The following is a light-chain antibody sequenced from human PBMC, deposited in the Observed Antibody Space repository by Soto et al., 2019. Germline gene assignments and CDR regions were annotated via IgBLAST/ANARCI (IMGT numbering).Light chain of an antibody. J-gene: IGKJ1*01. Sequence: TTLSVSVEETATLSCRASQSVGSYLAWYKQKPGQAPRLLIYDASSRASGIPVRFSGSGSGAEFTLTISSLQSEDFAIYYCQQYYNFPPPFGQGTKVDIK. CDR3: QQYYNFPPP. V-gene: IGKV3-15*01. CDR1: QSVGSY. CDR2: DAS.